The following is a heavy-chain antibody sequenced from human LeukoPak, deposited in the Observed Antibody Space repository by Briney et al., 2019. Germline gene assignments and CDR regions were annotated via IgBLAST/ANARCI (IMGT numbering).Heavy chain of an antibody. Sequence: GGSLRLSCAASGFTFSDYYMSWIRQAPGKGLEWVSYISSSGSTIYYADSVKGRFTISRDNAKNTLYLQMNSLRAEDTAVYYCARDPPYSSGDDAFDIWGQGTMVTVSS. CDR3: ARDPPYSSGDDAFDI. D-gene: IGHD6-19*01. V-gene: IGHV3-11*04. CDR2: ISSSGSTI. J-gene: IGHJ3*02. CDR1: GFTFSDYY.